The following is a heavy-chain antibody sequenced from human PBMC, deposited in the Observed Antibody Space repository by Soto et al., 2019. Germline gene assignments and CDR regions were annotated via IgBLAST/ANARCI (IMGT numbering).Heavy chain of an antibody. V-gene: IGHV4-30-4*01. CDR1: GGSISSGDYY. D-gene: IGHD2-8*01. CDR3: ARVNCTNGVCLIDY. Sequence: PSETLSLTCTVSGGSISSGDYYWSWIRQPPGKGLEWIGYIYYSGSTYYNPSLKSRVTISVDTSKNQFSLKLSSVTAADTAVYCCARVNCTNGVCLIDYWGQGTLVTVSS. J-gene: IGHJ4*02. CDR2: IYYSGST.